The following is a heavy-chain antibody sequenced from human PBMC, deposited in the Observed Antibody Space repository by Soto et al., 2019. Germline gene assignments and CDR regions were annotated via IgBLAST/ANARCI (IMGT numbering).Heavy chain of an antibody. CDR1: GGSFSGYY. CDR2: INHSGST. D-gene: IGHD1-7*01. Sequence: NPSETLSLTCAVYGGSFSGYYWSWIRQPPGKGLEWIGEINHSGSTNYNPSLKSRATISVDTSKNQFSLKLSSVTAADTAVYFCARGGRGRYNWNYGHWLYTLGQGTLVTVPS. J-gene: IGHJ5*02. V-gene: IGHV4-34*01. CDR3: ARGGRGRYNWNYGHWLYT.